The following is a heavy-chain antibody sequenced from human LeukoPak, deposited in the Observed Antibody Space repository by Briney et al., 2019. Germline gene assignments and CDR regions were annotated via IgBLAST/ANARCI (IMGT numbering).Heavy chain of an antibody. J-gene: IGHJ4*02. CDR3: VKWRAVAGYAH. V-gene: IGHV3-64D*06. D-gene: IGHD6-19*01. Sequence: GGSLRLSCAASGFTFSSYWMHWVRQAPGKGLEYVSAISSNGGSTYYADSVKGRFTISRDNSKNTLYLQMSSLRAEDTAVYYCVKWRAVAGYAHWGQGTLVTVSS. CDR2: ISSNGGST. CDR1: GFTFSSYW.